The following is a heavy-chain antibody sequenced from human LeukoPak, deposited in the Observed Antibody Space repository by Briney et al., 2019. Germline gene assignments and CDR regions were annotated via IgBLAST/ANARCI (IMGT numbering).Heavy chain of an antibody. J-gene: IGHJ4*02. V-gene: IGHV1-18*01. Sequence: ASVKVSCKASGYTFTSYGINWVRQAPGQGLEWMGWISAYNGNTNYAQKLQGRVTMTTDTSTSTAYMELRSLRSDDTAVYYCARIPPSGSYYLNYFDYWGQGTLVTVSS. CDR3: ARIPPSGSYYLNYFDY. CDR1: GYTFTSYG. D-gene: IGHD3-10*01. CDR2: ISAYNGNT.